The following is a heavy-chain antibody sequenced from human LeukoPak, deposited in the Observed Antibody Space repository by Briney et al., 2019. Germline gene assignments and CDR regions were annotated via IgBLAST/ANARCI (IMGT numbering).Heavy chain of an antibody. D-gene: IGHD2-2*01. CDR2: ISYDGSNK. CDR3: ARGCSSTSCYHNWFDP. Sequence: GALRLSCAASGFTFSSYGMHWVRQAPGKGLEWVAVISYDGSNKYYADSVKGRFTISRDNSKNTLYLQMNSLRAEDTAVYYCARGCSSTSCYHNWFDPWGQGTLVTVSS. J-gene: IGHJ5*02. V-gene: IGHV3-30*03. CDR1: GFTFSSYG.